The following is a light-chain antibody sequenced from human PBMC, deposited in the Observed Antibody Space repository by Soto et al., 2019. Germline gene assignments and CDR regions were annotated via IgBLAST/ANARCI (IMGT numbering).Light chain of an antibody. CDR1: QSVSTY. V-gene: IGKV1-39*01. Sequence: DLQMTQSPSSLSASVGDRVTITCRASQSVSTYLHWYQQKPGEAPKLIIYSASNVQSGVPSRFTGSGSGSYFTLAITSLQPEDFAIYYCQQSFSTITFGQGTRLEIK. J-gene: IGKJ5*01. CDR2: SAS. CDR3: QQSFSTIT.